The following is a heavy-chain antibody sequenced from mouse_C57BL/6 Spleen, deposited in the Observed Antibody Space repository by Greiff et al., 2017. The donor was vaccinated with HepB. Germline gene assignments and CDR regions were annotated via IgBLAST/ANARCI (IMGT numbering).Heavy chain of an antibody. CDR2: INPSNGGT. CDR1: GYTFTSYW. V-gene: IGHV1-53*01. J-gene: IGHJ1*03. Sequence: VQLQQPGTELVKPGASVKLSCKASGYTFTSYWMHWVKQRPGQGLEWIGNINPSNGGTNYNEKFKSKATLTVDKSSSTAYMQLSSLTSEDSAVYYCASPNGGYYHWYFDVWGTGTTVTVSS. D-gene: IGHD2-3*01. CDR3: ASPNGGYYHWYFDV.